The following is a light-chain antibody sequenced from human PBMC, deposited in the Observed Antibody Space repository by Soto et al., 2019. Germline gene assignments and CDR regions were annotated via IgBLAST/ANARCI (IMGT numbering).Light chain of an antibody. V-gene: IGKV3-20*01. CDR2: GAS. J-gene: IGKJ1*01. Sequence: EIVLTQSPGTLSLSPGERATLSCRASQSVSSNYLAWYQQKPGQAPMLLIYGASSRATGVPDRFSGSGAGTDFTLTISRLESEDFAVYYCQQYGSSPWTFGQGTKVEIK. CDR1: QSVSSNY. CDR3: QQYGSSPWT.